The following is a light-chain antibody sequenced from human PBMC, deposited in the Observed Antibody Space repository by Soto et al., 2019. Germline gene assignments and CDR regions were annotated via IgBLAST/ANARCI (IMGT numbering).Light chain of an antibody. CDR1: SSNIGAGRD. CDR2: DSN. Sequence: QSVLTQPPSVSGAPGQRVTISCTGSSSNIGAGRDVHWYRQLPGAAPKFLISDSNHRPSGVPDRFSVSKSGASASLAITGLRAEDEADYYCSSYTSSSIVVFGGGTKLTVL. CDR3: SSYTSSSIVV. V-gene: IGLV1-40*01. J-gene: IGLJ2*01.